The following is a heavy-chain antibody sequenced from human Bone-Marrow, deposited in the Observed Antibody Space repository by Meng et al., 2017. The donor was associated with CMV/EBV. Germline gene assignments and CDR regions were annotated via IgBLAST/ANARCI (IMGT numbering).Heavy chain of an antibody. D-gene: IGHD2-2*01. Sequence: VELVLSGAEVKQPGAPVKVACTASRYTFTGYYMHWGRQAPGQGLEWRGWINPNSGGTNYAQKFQGRVTMTRDTSISTAYMKLSRLRSDDTAVYYCARAHCSSTSCLIDYWGQGTLVTVSS. CDR1: RYTFTGYY. CDR3: ARAHCSSTSCLIDY. J-gene: IGHJ4*02. CDR2: INPNSGGT. V-gene: IGHV1-2*02.